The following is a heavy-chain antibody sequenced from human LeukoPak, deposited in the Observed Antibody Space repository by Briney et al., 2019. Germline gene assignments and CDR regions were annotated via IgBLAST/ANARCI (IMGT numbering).Heavy chain of an antibody. D-gene: IGHD1-20*01. CDR1: GFTFSDYY. CDR2: ISSSGSTI. V-gene: IGHV3-11*01. J-gene: IGHJ3*02. CDR3: ARDDSITGTTEDAFDI. Sequence: PGGSLRLSCAASGFTFSDYYMSWIRQAPGKGLEWVSYISSSGSTIYYADSVRGRFTISRDNAKNSLYLQMNSLRAEDTAVYYCARDDSITGTTEDAFDIWGQGTMVTVSS.